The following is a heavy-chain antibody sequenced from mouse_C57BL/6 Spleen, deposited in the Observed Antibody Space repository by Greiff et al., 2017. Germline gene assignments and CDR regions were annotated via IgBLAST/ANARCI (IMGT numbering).Heavy chain of an antibody. CDR1: GYTFTSYW. Sequence: QVQLQQPGAELVRPGSSVKLSCKASGYTFTSYWMDWVKQRPGQGLEWIGNIYPSDSETHHNQKFKDKATLTVDKSSSTAYMQLSSLTSEDSAVYYCAREGLWYSMDYWGQGTSVTVSS. J-gene: IGHJ4*01. D-gene: IGHD2-1*01. CDR3: AREGLWYSMDY. V-gene: IGHV1-61*01. CDR2: IYPSDSET.